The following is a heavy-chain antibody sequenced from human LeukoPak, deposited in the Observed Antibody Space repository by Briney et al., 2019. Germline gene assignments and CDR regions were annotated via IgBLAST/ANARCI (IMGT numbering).Heavy chain of an antibody. V-gene: IGHV3-74*01. D-gene: IGHD2-2*01. CDR2: INGDGSWT. Sequence: PGGSLRLSCAASGNYWMHWVRQAPGKGLVWVSHINGDGSWTTYADSVKGRFTISKDNAKNTVYLQMNNLRAEDTAVNYCVSFYETYWGRGTLVTVSS. CDR3: VSFYETY. J-gene: IGHJ4*02. CDR1: GNYW.